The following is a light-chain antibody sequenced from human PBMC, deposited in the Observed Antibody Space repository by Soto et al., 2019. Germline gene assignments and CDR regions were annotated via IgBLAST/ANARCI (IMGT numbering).Light chain of an antibody. V-gene: IGLV2-11*01. J-gene: IGLJ1*01. CDR2: DVS. CDR3: CSYAGSYTF. Sequence: QSALTQPASVSASPGQSITISCTGTSSDVGGYNYVSWYQQHPGKAPKLMIYDVSKRPSGVPDRFSGSKSGNTASLTISGLQAEDEADYYCCSYAGSYTFFGTGTKLTVL. CDR1: SSDVGGYNY.